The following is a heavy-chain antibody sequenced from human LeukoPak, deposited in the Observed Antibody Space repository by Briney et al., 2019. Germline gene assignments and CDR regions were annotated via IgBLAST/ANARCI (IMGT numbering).Heavy chain of an antibody. CDR3: ARTVTSVFQDYYYGMDV. CDR2: IYHSGST. J-gene: IGHJ6*02. CDR1: GYSISSGYY. Sequence: SETLSLTCTVSGYSISSGYYWGWIRQPPGKGLEWIGSIYHSGSTYYNPSLKSRVTISVDTSKNQFSLKLSSVTAADTAVYYCARTVTSVFQDYYYGMDVWGQGTTVTVSS. V-gene: IGHV4-38-2*02. D-gene: IGHD4-17*01.